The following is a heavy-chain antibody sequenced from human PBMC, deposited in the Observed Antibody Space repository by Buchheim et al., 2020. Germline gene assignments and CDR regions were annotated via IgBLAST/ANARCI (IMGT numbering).Heavy chain of an antibody. CDR2: ISYDGSNK. CDR1: GFTFSSYG. V-gene: IGHV3-30*18. Sequence: QVQLVESGGGVVQPGRSLRLSCAASGFTFSSYGMHWVRQAPGKGLEWVAVISYDGSNKYYADSVKGRFTISRDNSKNTLYLQMNSLRAEDTAVHYCAKGWAFYSYGYDYFDYWGQGTL. J-gene: IGHJ4*02. CDR3: AKGWAFYSYGYDYFDY. D-gene: IGHD5-18*01.